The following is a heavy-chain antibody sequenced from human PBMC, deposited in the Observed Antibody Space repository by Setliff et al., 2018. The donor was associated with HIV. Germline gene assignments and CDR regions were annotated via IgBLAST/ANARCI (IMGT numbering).Heavy chain of an antibody. D-gene: IGHD3-9*01. Sequence: ASVKVSCKASGYKFTGHHIQWMRQAPGQGLEWMGRINPNMGDTQYAQKFQGKIIMTRDTSINTVYMELSSLTSDDTALYYCARQDIPTGYYLFDYWGQGTQVTVSS. CDR2: INPNMGDT. CDR1: GYKFTGHH. CDR3: ARQDIPTGYYLFDY. J-gene: IGHJ4*02. V-gene: IGHV1-2*06.